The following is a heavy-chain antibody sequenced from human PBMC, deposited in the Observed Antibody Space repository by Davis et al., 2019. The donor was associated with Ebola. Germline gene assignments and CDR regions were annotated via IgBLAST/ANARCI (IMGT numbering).Heavy chain of an antibody. J-gene: IGHJ4*02. CDR2: LSSSGIAT. CDR1: GFIFTNYA. D-gene: IGHD2-2*01. Sequence: GESLKISCAASGFIFTNYAMAWVRQAPGKGLEWVSALSSSGIATYYADSVKGRFTISRDNSKNTLYLQMSSLRAEDTAVYYCARLSGIVVVPAAAGFDYWGQGTLVTVSS. CDR3: ARLSGIVVVPAAAGFDY. V-gene: IGHV3-23*01.